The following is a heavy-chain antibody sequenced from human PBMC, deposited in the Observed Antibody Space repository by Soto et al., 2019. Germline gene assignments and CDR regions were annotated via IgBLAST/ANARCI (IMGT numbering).Heavy chain of an antibody. J-gene: IGHJ4*02. D-gene: IGHD2-2*02. CDR1: GSSFTSYW. Sequence: GESLKISCRGSGSSFTSYWISWVRQMPGKGLEWMGIIYPGDSNTRYSPSFQGQVTISADKSISSAYLQWSSLKASDTAMYYCARQGYCSNTACYTVDYWGQGTLVTVSS. CDR3: ARQGYCSNTACYTVDY. V-gene: IGHV5-51*01. CDR2: IYPGDSNT.